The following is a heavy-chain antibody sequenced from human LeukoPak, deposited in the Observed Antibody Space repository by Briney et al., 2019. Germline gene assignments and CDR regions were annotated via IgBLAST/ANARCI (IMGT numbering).Heavy chain of an antibody. CDR1: GYSISSGYY. V-gene: IGHV4-38-2*02. D-gene: IGHD6-19*01. CDR3: ARAWTSSGWFLDWFDP. Sequence: SETLSLTCTVSGYSISSGYYWGWIRQPPGKGLEWIGSIYHSGSTYYNPSLKSRVTISVDTSKNQFSLKLSSVTAADTAVYYCARAWTSSGWFLDWFDPWGQGTLVTVSS. J-gene: IGHJ5*02. CDR2: IYHSGST.